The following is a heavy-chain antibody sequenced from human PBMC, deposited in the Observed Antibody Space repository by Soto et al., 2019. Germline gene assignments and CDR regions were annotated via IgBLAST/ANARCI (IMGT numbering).Heavy chain of an antibody. J-gene: IGHJ4*02. D-gene: IGHD6-13*01. CDR3: ASVRYSSSYFDY. CDR2: VFHSGST. CDR1: SGSISSSNW. V-gene: IGHV4-4*02. Sequence: SETLSLTCAVSSGSISSSNWWCWVRQPPGKGLEWIGEVFHSGSTNYNPSLKSRVTISVDKSKNQFSLKLSSETAADTAVYYCASVRYSSSYFDYWGQGTLVTVSS.